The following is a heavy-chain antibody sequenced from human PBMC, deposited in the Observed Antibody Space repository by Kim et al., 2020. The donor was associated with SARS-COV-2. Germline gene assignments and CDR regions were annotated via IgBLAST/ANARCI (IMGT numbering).Heavy chain of an antibody. D-gene: IGHD5-18*01. CDR3: ARGAYTYALYFDY. Sequence: YAVSVRGRITITPDTSKNQFSLQLNSVTPEDTAVYYCARGAYTYALYFDYWGQGTLVTVSP. J-gene: IGHJ4*02. V-gene: IGHV6-1*01.